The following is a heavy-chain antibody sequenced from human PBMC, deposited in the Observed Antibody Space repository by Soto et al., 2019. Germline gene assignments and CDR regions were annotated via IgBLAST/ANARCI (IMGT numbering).Heavy chain of an antibody. V-gene: IGHV1-69*13. CDR1: GGTFSSYA. J-gene: IGHJ4*02. CDR3: ARVGMQRDFYFDY. Sequence: GASVKVSCKASGGTFSSYAISWVRQAPGQGLEWMGGIIPIFGTANYAQKFQGRVTITADESTSTAYMELSSLRSEDTAVYYCARVGMQRDFYFDYWRQRTLVTVSS. D-gene: IGHD2-8*01. CDR2: IIPIFGTA.